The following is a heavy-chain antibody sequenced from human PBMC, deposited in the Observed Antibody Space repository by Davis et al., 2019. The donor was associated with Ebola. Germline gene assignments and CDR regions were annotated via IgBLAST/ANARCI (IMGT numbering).Heavy chain of an antibody. J-gene: IGHJ3*02. Sequence: ASVKVSCKASGYTFTGYYMHWVRQAPGQGLEWMGWINPNSGGTNYAQKFQGRVTMTRDTSISTAYMELSRLRSDDTAVYYCARGDYYYDSSGYYFEAFDIWGQGTMVTVSS. CDR2: INPNSGGT. CDR3: ARGDYYYDSSGYYFEAFDI. CDR1: GYTFTGYY. V-gene: IGHV1-2*02. D-gene: IGHD3-22*01.